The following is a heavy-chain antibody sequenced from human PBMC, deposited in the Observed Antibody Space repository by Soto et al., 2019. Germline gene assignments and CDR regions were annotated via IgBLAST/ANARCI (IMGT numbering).Heavy chain of an antibody. J-gene: IGHJ6*02. V-gene: IGHV5-10-1*01. CDR2: IDPSDSYT. CDR3: ATPSTTYYYYGMDV. D-gene: IGHD1-1*01. Sequence: GESLKISCKGSGYSFTSYWISWVRQMPGKGLEWMGRIDPSDSYTNYSPSFQGHVTISADKSISTAYLQRSSLKASDTAMYYCATPSTTYYYYGMDVWGQGTTVTVSS. CDR1: GYSFTSYW.